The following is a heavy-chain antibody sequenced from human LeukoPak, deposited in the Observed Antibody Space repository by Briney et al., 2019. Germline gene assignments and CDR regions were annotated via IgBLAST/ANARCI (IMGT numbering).Heavy chain of an antibody. Sequence: ASVKVSCKASGGTFSSYSFTWVRQAPGQGLEWMGWISAYNGNTNYAQKLQGRVTMTTDTSTSTAYMELRSLRSDDTAVYYCARDLVSSYYDILTGINWFDPWGQGTLVTVSS. V-gene: IGHV1-18*01. CDR3: ARDLVSSYYDILTGINWFDP. CDR2: ISAYNGNT. J-gene: IGHJ5*02. D-gene: IGHD3-9*01. CDR1: GGTFSSYS.